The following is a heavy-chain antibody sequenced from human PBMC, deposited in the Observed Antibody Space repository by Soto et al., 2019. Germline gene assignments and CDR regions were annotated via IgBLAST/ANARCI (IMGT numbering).Heavy chain of an antibody. J-gene: IGHJ6*02. V-gene: IGHV4-34*01. Sequence: QVQLQQWGAGLLKPSETLSLTCAVYGGSFSGYYWSWIRQPPGKGLEWIGEINHSGSTNYNPSLKSRVTISVDTSKHQFSLKLSSVTAADAAVDYCARGVCGRDVWGQGTTVTVSS. CDR3: ARGVCGRDV. CDR2: INHSGST. CDR1: GGSFSGYY.